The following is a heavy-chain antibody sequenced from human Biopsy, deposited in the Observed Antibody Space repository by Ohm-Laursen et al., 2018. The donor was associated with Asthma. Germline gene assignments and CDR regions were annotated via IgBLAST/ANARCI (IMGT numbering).Heavy chain of an antibody. CDR2: ISWDGGRT. V-gene: IGHV3-43*01. J-gene: IGHJ6*02. CDR3: AKDFWNGYSKEWTGSMDV. CDR1: GFTFDEYN. Sequence: GSLRLSCAAPGFTFDEYNMHWVRQVPGKGLEWVSLISWDGGRTYYADSVKGRFTISRDNSKNSLYLQMNSLRTEDAALYYCAKDFWNGYSKEWTGSMDVWGQGTTVTVSS. D-gene: IGHD3-3*01.